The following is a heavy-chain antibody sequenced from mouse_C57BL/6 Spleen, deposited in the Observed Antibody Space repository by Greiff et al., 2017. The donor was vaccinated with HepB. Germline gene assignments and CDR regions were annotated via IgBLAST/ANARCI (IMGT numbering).Heavy chain of an antibody. CDR3: ARGAYYGYDVFDY. D-gene: IGHD2-9*01. V-gene: IGHV1-76*01. Sequence: VQLQQSGAELVRPGASVKLSCKASGYTFTDYYINWVKQRPGQGLEWIARIYPGSGNTYYNEKFKGKATLTAEKSSSTAYMQLSSLTSEDSAVYFCARGAYYGYDVFDYWGQGTTLTVSS. CDR2: IYPGSGNT. CDR1: GYTFTDYY. J-gene: IGHJ2*01.